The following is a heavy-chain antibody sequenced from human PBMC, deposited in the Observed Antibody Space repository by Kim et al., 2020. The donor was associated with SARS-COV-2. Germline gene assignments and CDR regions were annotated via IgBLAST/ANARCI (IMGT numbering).Heavy chain of an antibody. CDR2: MNPNSGNT. CDR3: ARAFLYYYGSGSYRNYYYGMDV. CDR1: GYTFTSYD. D-gene: IGHD3-10*01. V-gene: IGHV1-8*01. Sequence: ASVKVSCKASGYTFTSYDINWVRQATGQGLEWMGWMNPNSGNTGYAQKFQGRVTMTRNTSISTAYMELSSLRSEDTAVYYCARAFLYYYGSGSYRNYYYGMDVGGQGTRVTVSS. J-gene: IGHJ6*02.